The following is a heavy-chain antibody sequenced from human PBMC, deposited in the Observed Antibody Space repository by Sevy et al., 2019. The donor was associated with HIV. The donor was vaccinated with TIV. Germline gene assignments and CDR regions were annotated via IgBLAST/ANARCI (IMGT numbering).Heavy chain of an antibody. CDR2: IYTSGST. V-gene: IGHV4-4*07. CDR3: ARDKHSRWVTIPEGMDV. Sequence: SETLSLTCTVSGGSISSYYWSWIRHPAGKGLEWIGRIYTSGSTNYNPSLKSRVTMSVDTSKNQFSLKLSSVTAADTAVYYCARDKHSRWVTIPEGMDVWGQGTTVTVSS. J-gene: IGHJ6*02. CDR1: GGSISSYY. D-gene: IGHD3-3*01.